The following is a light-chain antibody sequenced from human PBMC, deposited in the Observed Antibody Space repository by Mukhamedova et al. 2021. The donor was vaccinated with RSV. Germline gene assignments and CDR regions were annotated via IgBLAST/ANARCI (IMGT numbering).Light chain of an antibody. CDR3: QQYATSLT. V-gene: IGKV3-20*01. CDR1: SSNF. CDR2: GAS. J-gene: IGKJ4*01. Sequence: SSNFLAWYQQKPGQAPRLFIYGASSRAIDIPDRFSGSASGTDFTLTISRLEPEDFAVYYCQQYATSLTFGGGTKVEIK.